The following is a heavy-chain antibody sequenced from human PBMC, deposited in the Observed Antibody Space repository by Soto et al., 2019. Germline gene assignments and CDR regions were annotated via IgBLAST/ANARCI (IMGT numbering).Heavy chain of an antibody. J-gene: IGHJ4*02. D-gene: IGHD3-9*01. Sequence: PGVSLRLSNGASGVTFGDYAVRWVLQDTGKGLERVSAISGSGGSTYYADSVKGRFTISRDNSKNTLYLQMNSLRAEDTAVYYCAKDRRRYFDWERILLYYFDYWGQGTLVTVSS. CDR2: ISGSGGST. CDR1: GVTFGDYA. CDR3: AKDRRRYFDWERILLYYFDY. V-gene: IGHV3-23*01.